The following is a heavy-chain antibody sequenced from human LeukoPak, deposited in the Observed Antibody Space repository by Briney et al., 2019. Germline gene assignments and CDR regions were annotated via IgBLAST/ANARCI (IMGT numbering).Heavy chain of an antibody. CDR2: ISWNSGSI. CDR1: GFTFDDYA. J-gene: IGHJ6*03. CDR3: ANDMFRLGYYYYYMDV. D-gene: IGHD6-19*01. Sequence: SGGSLRLSCAASGFTFDDYAMHWVRQAPGKGLEWVSGISWNSGSIGYADSVKGRFTISRDNAKNSLYLQMNSLRADDTALYYCANDMFRLGYYYYYMDVWGKGTTVTVSS. V-gene: IGHV3-9*01.